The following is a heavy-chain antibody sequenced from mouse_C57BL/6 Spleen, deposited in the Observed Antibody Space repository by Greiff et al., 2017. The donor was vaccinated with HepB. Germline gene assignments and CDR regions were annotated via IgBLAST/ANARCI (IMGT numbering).Heavy chain of an antibody. D-gene: IGHD1-1*01. J-gene: IGHJ4*01. Sequence: VQLQQSGPGLVQPSQSLSITCTVSGFSLTSYGVHWVRQSPGKGLEWLGVIWSGGSTDYNAAFISRLSISKDNSKSQVFFKMNSLQADDIAIYYCARIYYYGSDAMDYWGQGTSVTVSS. CDR1: GFSLTSYG. V-gene: IGHV2-2*01. CDR2: IWSGGST. CDR3: ARIYYYGSDAMDY.